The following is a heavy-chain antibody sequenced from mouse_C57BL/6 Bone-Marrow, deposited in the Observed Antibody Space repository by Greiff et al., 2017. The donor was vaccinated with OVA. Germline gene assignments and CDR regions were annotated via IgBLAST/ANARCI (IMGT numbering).Heavy chain of an antibody. D-gene: IGHD3-3*01. J-gene: IGHJ1*03. CDR3: AREGDFHWYFDV. CDR1: GYTFTDYY. Sequence: EVQLQQSGPVLVKPGASVKMSCKASGYTFTDYYMNWVKQSHGKSLEWIGVINPYNGGTSYNQKFKGKATLTVDKSSSTAYMELNSLTSEDSAVYYCAREGDFHWYFDVWGTGTTVTVSS. CDR2: INPYNGGT. V-gene: IGHV1-19*01.